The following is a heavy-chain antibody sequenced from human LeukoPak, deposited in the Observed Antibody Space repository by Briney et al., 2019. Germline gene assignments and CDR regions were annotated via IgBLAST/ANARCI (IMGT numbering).Heavy chain of an antibody. Sequence: GGSLRLSCAASGFTYRSYWMSWVRQAPGKGLEWVANMNQDGSGKYYVDSVKGRFTISRDNAKNSLYLQMNSLRAEDTAVYYCARDGRGYFDYWGQGTLVTVSS. CDR2: MNQDGSGK. D-gene: IGHD1-26*01. J-gene: IGHJ4*02. CDR1: GFTYRSYW. V-gene: IGHV3-7*01. CDR3: ARDGRGYFDY.